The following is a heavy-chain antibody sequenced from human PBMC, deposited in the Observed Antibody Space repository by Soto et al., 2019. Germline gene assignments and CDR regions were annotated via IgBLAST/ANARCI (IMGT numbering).Heavy chain of an antibody. V-gene: IGHV4-31*03. CDR3: AREREVVVAATTYFDY. CDR1: GGSISSGGYY. J-gene: IGHJ4*02. Sequence: PSETLSLTCTVSGGSISSGGYYWSWIRQHPGKGLEWIGYIYYSGSTYYNPSLKSRVTISVDTSKNQFSLKLSSVTAADTAVYYCAREREVVVAATTYFDYWGQGTLVTVSS. CDR2: IYYSGST. D-gene: IGHD2-15*01.